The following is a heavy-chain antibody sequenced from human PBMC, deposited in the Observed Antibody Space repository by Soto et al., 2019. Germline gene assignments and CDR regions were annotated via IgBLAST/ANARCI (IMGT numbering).Heavy chain of an antibody. D-gene: IGHD3-22*01. CDR2: ISGSGGST. V-gene: IGHV3-23*01. Sequence: HPGGSLRLSCAASGFTFSSYAMSWVRQAPGKGLEWVSAISGSGGSTYYADSVKGRFTIPRDNSKNTLYLQMNSLRAEDTAVYYCATPLWSSGYSQFDYWGQGTLVTVSS. CDR3: ATPLWSSGYSQFDY. CDR1: GFTFSSYA. J-gene: IGHJ4*02.